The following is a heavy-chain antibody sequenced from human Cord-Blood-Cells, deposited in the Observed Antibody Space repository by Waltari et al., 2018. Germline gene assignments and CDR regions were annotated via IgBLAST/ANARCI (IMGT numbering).Heavy chain of an antibody. CDR3: ARRSIAAAGTDY. CDR2: IYYSGST. D-gene: IGHD6-13*01. Sequence: QLQLQESGPGLVKPSETLSLTCTVSGGSISSSSYYWGSIRQPPGKGLEWIGSIYYSGSTYYNPSLKSRVTISVDTSKNQFSLKLSSVTAADTAVYYCARRSIAAAGTDYWGQGTLVTVSS. J-gene: IGHJ4*02. CDR1: GGSISSSSYY. V-gene: IGHV4-39*01.